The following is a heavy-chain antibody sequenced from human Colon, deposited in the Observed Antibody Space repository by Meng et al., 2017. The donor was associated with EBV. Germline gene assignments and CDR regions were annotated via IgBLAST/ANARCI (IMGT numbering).Heavy chain of an antibody. CDR3: ARGKQDAWELLAY. D-gene: IGHD1-26*01. V-gene: IGHV4-4*02. Sequence: VQPPESGPGLVKPSWTPSLTCGVSGVSISSNIRWTWVRQPPGKGLEWIGDIDDSGSTNYNPSLNSRISISLDKSKNHFSLKVNSVTAADTAVYYCARGKQDAWELLAYWGQGALVTVSS. CDR1: GVSISSNIR. J-gene: IGHJ4*02. CDR2: IDDSGST.